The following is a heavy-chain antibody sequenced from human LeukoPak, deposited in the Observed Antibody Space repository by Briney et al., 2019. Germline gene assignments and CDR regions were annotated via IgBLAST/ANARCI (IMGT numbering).Heavy chain of an antibody. CDR3: ATKRGYSYGSPH. CDR2: IIPILGTA. D-gene: IGHD5-18*01. CDR1: GGTFSSYA. Sequence: ASVKISCKASGGTFSSYAISWVRQAPGQGLEWMGGIIPILGTANYAQKFQGRVTITADESTSTAYMELSSLRSEDTAVYYCATKRGYSYGSPHWGQGTLVTVSS. J-gene: IGHJ4*02. V-gene: IGHV1-69*13.